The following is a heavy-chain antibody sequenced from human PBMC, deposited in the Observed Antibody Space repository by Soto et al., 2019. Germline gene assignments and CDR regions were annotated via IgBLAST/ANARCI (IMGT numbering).Heavy chain of an antibody. J-gene: IGHJ6*02. CDR1: GFTVSSNY. D-gene: IGHD3-3*01. V-gene: IGHV3-53*01. CDR3: ASSYDFWSGYPYAMDV. CDR2: IYSGGST. Sequence: PGGSLRLSCAASGFTVSSNYMSWVRQAPGKGLEWVSVIYSGGSTYYADSVKGRFTISRDNSKNTLYLQMNSLRAEDTAVYYCASSYDFWSGYPYAMDVWGQGTTVTVSS.